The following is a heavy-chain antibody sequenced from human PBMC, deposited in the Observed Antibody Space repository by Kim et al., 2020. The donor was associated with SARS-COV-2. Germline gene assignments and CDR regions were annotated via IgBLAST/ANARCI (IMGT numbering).Heavy chain of an antibody. Sequence: SLRLSCAASGFTFDDYAMHWVRQAPGKGLEWVSGISWNSGSIGYADSVKGRFTISRDNAKNSLYLQMNSLRAEDTALYYCAKDISSTSHSEYYYYYYGMDVWGQGTTVTVSS. V-gene: IGHV3-9*01. CDR2: ISWNSGSI. D-gene: IGHD2-2*01. CDR1: GFTFDDYA. J-gene: IGHJ6*02. CDR3: AKDISSTSHSEYYYYYYGMDV.